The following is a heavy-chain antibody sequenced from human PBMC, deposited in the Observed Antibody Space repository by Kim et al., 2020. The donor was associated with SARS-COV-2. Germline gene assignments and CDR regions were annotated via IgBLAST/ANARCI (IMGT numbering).Heavy chain of an antibody. CDR2: IKQDGSEK. D-gene: IGHD6-19*01. CDR1: GFTFSSHW. CDR3: AKGRASA. J-gene: IGHJ5*02. Sequence: GGSLRLSCVASGFTFSSHWTSWVRQAPGKGLEWVANIKQDGSEKYYVDSVKGRFTISRDNAKNSLYLQMNSLRVEDTAVYYCAKGRASAWGQGTLVTVSS. V-gene: IGHV3-7*01.